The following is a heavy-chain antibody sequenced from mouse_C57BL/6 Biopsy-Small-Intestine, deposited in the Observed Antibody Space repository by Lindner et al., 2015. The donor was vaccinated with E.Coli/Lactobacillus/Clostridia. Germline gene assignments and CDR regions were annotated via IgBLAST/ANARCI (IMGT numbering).Heavy chain of an antibody. V-gene: IGHV1-18*01. D-gene: IGHD1-1*01. CDR3: AREFITTIGYYFDY. Sequence: VQLQESGPELVKPGASVKIPCKASGYTFTDYNMDWVKQSHGKSLEWIGDINPNSGGTIYNQKFKGKATLTVDKSSTTAYLHLSSLTSEDTAVYYCAREFITTIGYYFDYWGQGSTLIVSS. CDR1: GYTFTDYN. CDR2: INPNSGGT. J-gene: IGHJ2*01.